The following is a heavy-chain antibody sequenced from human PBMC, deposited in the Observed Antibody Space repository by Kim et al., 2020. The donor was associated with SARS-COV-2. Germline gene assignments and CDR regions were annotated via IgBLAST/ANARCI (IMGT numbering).Heavy chain of an antibody. J-gene: IGHJ4*02. CDR3: ARYGHTYDY. V-gene: IGHV5-10-1*01. Sequence: GESLKISCKGSGYSFTNYWISWVRQMPGKGLEWMGRIDPGDSNTKYSPSFQGHVTISTDKSISTAYLQWSSLKASDTAMYYCARYGHTYDYWGQGTLVTVSS. CDR1: GYSFTNYW. D-gene: IGHD4-17*01. CDR2: IDPGDSNT.